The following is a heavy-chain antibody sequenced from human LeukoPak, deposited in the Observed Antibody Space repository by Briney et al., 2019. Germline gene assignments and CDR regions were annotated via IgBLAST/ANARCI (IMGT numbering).Heavy chain of an antibody. Sequence: SETLSLTCTVSGGSISSGGYYWSWIRQHPGKGLEWIGYIYYSGSTYYNPSLKSRVTISVDTSNNQFSLKLSSVTAADTAVYYCATTPGGDSYGYIWFDPWGQGTLVTVSS. V-gene: IGHV4-31*03. J-gene: IGHJ5*02. D-gene: IGHD5-18*01. CDR1: GGSISSGGYY. CDR3: ATTPGGDSYGYIWFDP. CDR2: IYYSGST.